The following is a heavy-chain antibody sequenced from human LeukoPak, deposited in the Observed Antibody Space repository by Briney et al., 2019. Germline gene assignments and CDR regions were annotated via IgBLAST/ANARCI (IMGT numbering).Heavy chain of an antibody. CDR3: ARGPKYYYDSSGYYRFDY. J-gene: IGHJ4*02. CDR2: IYTSGST. Sequence: SQTLSLTCTVSGGSISSGSYYWSWIRQPAGKGLEWIGRIYTSGSTNYNPSLKSRVTISVDTSKNQFSLKLSPVTAADTAVYYCARGPKYYYDSSGYYRFDYWGLGTLVTVSS. CDR1: GGSISSGSYY. V-gene: IGHV4-61*02. D-gene: IGHD3-22*01.